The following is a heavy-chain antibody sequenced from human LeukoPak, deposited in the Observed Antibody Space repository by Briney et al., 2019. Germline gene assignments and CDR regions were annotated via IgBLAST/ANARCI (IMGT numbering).Heavy chain of an antibody. CDR2: INTNTGNP. V-gene: IGHV7-4-1*02. J-gene: IGHJ6*02. Sequence: ASVKVSCKASGYTFTSYAMNWVRQAPGQGLGWMGWINTNTGNPTYAQGFTGRFVFSLDTSVSTAYLQISSLKAEDTAVYYCARDINRGITMVREVLGGMDVWGQGTTVTVSS. CDR3: ARDINRGITMVREVLGGMDV. D-gene: IGHD3-10*01. CDR1: GYTFTSYA.